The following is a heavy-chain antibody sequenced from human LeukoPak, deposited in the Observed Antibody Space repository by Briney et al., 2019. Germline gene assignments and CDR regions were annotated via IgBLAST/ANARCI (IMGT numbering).Heavy chain of an antibody. Sequence: SQTLSLTCSVSGGSISSGDYFWTWIRQPPGKGLEYIGYIYYSGTTYYNPSLKSRITMSVDMSANQFSLRLTSVSAADTAMYYCTRAYWIGFHFDSWGQGILVSVSS. V-gene: IGHV4-30-4*01. CDR2: IYYSGTT. CDR3: TRAYWIGFHFDS. CDR1: GGSISSGDYF. D-gene: IGHD3-3*01. J-gene: IGHJ4*02.